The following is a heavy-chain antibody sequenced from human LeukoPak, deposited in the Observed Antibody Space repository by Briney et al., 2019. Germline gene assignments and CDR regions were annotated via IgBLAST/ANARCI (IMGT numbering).Heavy chain of an antibody. CDR1: GFTFDDYA. Sequence: GGSLRLSCAASGFTFDDYAMHWVRHAPGKGLEWVSGISWNSGSIGYADSVKGRFTISRDNAKNSLYLQMNSLRAEDTALYYCAKDRAVAGPDYYYYYGMDVWGQGTTVTVSS. J-gene: IGHJ6*02. D-gene: IGHD6-19*01. V-gene: IGHV3-9*01. CDR2: ISWNSGSI. CDR3: AKDRAVAGPDYYYYYGMDV.